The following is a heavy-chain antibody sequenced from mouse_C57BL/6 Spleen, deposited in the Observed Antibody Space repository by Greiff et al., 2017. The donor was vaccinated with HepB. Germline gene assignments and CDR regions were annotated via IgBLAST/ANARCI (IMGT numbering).Heavy chain of an antibody. Sequence: VQLQQSGPELVKPGASVKIPCKASGYTFTDYNMDWVKQSHGKSLEWIGDINPNNGGTIYNQKFKGKATLPVDKSSSTAYMELRSLTSEDTAVYYCARYYYSNYVGYFDVWGTGTTVTVSS. J-gene: IGHJ1*03. CDR3: ARYYYSNYVGYFDV. D-gene: IGHD2-5*01. CDR2: INPNNGGT. V-gene: IGHV1-18*01. CDR1: GYTFTDYN.